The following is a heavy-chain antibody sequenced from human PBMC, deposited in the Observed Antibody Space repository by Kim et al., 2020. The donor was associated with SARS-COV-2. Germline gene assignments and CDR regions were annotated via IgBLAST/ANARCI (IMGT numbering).Heavy chain of an antibody. CDR1: GGSISSSNW. J-gene: IGHJ6*02. CDR2: IYHSGST. CDR3: ARKNYIAAAGPIPYYYYYYGMDV. Sequence: SETLSLTCAVSGGSISSSNWWSWVRQPPGKGLEWIGEIYHSGSTNYNPSLKSRVTISVDKSKNQFSLKLSSVTAADTAVYYCARKNYIAAAGPIPYYYYYYGMDVWGQGTTVTVSS. V-gene: IGHV4-4*02. D-gene: IGHD6-13*01.